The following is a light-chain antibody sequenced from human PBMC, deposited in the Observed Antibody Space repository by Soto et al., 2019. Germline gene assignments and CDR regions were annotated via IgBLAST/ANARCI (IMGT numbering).Light chain of an antibody. CDR2: GAS. Sequence: MTPSPATLSVSPGARATLSCRASQYVSSTLAWYPHQPGQPPRLLIGGASTRATGIAARFSGRGAETEFTLTISSLQSEDFAVYYWQQYNNWPRTFGQGTKVEI. V-gene: IGKV3-15*01. CDR3: QQYNNWPRT. CDR1: QYVSST. J-gene: IGKJ1*01.